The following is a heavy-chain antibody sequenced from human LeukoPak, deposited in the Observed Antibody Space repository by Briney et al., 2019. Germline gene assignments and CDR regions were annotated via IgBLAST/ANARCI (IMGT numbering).Heavy chain of an antibody. CDR1: GYTFTNFY. J-gene: IGHJ4*02. V-gene: IGHV1-46*01. Sequence: ASVKVSCRASGYTFTNFYLHWVRQAPGHGLVWMGIIYPSGGGSSYAQKSQGRVTMTRDTSTSTVYMELSSLTSQDTAVYYCARAYSGYSIDFWGQGTLVTVSS. D-gene: IGHD3-22*01. CDR3: ARAYSGYSIDF. CDR2: IYPSGGGS.